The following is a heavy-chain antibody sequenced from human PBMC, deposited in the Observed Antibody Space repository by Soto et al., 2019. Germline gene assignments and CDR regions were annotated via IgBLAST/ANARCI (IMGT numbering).Heavy chain of an antibody. J-gene: IGHJ6*03. Sequence: GGSLRLSCAASGFTFSSYSMNWVRQAPGKGLEWVSSISSSSSYIYYADSVKGRFTISRDNAKNSLYLQMNSLRAEDTAVYYCDRAGSQGERLTPTGSAIRSWYYYYYYMDVCGKGTTVPVSS. CDR1: GFTFSSYS. V-gene: IGHV3-21*01. D-gene: IGHD3-10*01. CDR2: ISSSSSYI. CDR3: DRAGSQGERLTPTGSAIRSWYYYYYYMDV.